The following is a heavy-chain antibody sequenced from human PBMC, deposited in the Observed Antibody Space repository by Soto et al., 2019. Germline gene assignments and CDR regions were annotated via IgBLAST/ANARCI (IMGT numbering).Heavy chain of an antibody. D-gene: IGHD6-19*01. CDR3: AKEKIASTVADFFDY. Sequence: EEHLLESGGGLVQPGGSLRLSCEASGFTFNNYAMTWVRQTPGKGLQWVSTISGSGSSTFYADSVRGRFTISRDNSKNTLYLQMNSLRAEDTALYYCAKEKIASTVADFFDYWGQGTLVTVSS. CDR1: GFTFNNYA. J-gene: IGHJ4*02. V-gene: IGHV3-23*01. CDR2: ISGSGSST.